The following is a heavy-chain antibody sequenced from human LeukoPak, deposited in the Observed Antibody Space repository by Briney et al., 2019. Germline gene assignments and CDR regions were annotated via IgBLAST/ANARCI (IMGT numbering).Heavy chain of an antibody. Sequence: SETLSLTCTVSGGSISSYCWSWIRQPPGKGLEWIGCIYNSGSTNYNPSLKSRVTISVDTSKNQFSLKLSSVTAADTAVYYCARSSGWSEFDYWGQGTLVTVSS. D-gene: IGHD6-19*01. J-gene: IGHJ4*02. CDR1: GGSISSYC. CDR2: IYNSGST. CDR3: ARSSGWSEFDY. V-gene: IGHV4-59*01.